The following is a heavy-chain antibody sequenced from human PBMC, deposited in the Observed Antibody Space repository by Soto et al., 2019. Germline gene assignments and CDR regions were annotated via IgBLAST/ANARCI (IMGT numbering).Heavy chain of an antibody. D-gene: IGHD3-10*01. CDR2: MTPIYRTA. CDR3: KGNQWFGESPLFDP. CDR1: GGTLDVYG. J-gene: IGHJ5*02. Sequence: SVKVSCKTSGGTLDVYGLNWVRQAPGQGLEWVGGMTPIYRTANYARKFQGRVTVTAEPSTDTAYMDLISLTSDDAAVYYCKGNQWFGESPLFDPWGQGTLVTVSS. V-gene: IGHV1-69*13.